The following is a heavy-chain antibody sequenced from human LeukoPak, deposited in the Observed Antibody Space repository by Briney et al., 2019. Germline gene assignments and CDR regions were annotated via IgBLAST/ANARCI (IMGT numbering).Heavy chain of an antibody. CDR3: ASPCSGGSCYFSY. CDR2: ISSSSSTI. V-gene: IGHV3-48*01. Sequence: GGSLRLSCAASGFTFSSYSMNWVRQAPGKGLEWVSCISSSSSTIYYADSVKGRFTISRDNAKNSLYLQMNSLRAEDTAVYYCASPCSGGSCYFSYWGQGTLVTVSS. CDR1: GFTFSSYS. J-gene: IGHJ4*02. D-gene: IGHD2-15*01.